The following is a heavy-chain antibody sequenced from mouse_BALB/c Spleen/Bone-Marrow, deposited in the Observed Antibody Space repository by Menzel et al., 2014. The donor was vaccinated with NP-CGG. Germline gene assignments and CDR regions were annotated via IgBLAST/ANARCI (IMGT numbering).Heavy chain of an antibody. Sequence: DVKLVESGPGLVKPSQSLSLTCSVTGYSITSGYYWNWIRQFPGNKLEWMGYISYDGYNKYNPSLKNRISITRDTSENQFFLKLSSVTTEDTATYYCARDPHYGDYLGDYWGQGTTLTVSS. CDR2: ISYDGYN. D-gene: IGHD2-13*01. V-gene: IGHV3-6*02. J-gene: IGHJ2*01. CDR3: ARDPHYGDYLGDY. CDR1: GYSITSGYY.